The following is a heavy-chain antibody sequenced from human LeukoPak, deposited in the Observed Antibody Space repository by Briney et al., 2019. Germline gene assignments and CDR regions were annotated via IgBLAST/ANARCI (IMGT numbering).Heavy chain of an antibody. CDR3: ARPGGGDAFDI. CDR1: GYSISSGYY. D-gene: IGHD1-26*01. J-gene: IGHJ3*02. CDR2: IYYSGST. Sequence: SETLSLTCTVSGYSISSGYYWGWIRQPPGKGLEWIGYIYYSGSTNYNPSLKSRVTISVDTSKNQFSLKLSSVTAADTAVYYCARPGGGDAFDIWGQGTMVTVSS. V-gene: IGHV4-61*05.